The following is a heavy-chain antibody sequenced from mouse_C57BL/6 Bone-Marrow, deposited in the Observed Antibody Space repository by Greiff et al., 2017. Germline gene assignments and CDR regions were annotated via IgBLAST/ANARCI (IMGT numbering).Heavy chain of an antibody. Sequence: EVQGVESGGDLVKPGGSLKLSCAASGFTFSSYGMSWVRQTPDKRLEWVATISSGGSYTYYPDSVKGRFTISRDNAKNTLYLQMSSLKSEDTAMYYCARDTPLSWFAYWGQGTLVTVSA. CDR1: GFTFSSYG. V-gene: IGHV5-6*01. D-gene: IGHD2-3*01. CDR2: ISSGGSYT. CDR3: ARDTPLSWFAY. J-gene: IGHJ3*01.